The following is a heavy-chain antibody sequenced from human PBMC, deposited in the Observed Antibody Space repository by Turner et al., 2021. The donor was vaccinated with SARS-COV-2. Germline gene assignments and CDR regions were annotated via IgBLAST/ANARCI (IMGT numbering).Heavy chain of an antibody. CDR2: ISWNSRSI. V-gene: IGHV3-9*01. CDR3: ANTRAFAVFGVVITNHYYYLMDV. Sequence: EVQLVESGGGLVQPGRSLRLSCAASGFTFDDYAMHWVRQAPGKGLEWVSSISWNSRSIGYADSVKGRFTISRDNAKNSLYLQMHSLRAEDTALYYCANTRAFAVFGVVITNHYYYLMDVWGQGTTVTVSS. J-gene: IGHJ6*02. D-gene: IGHD3-3*01. CDR1: GFTFDDYA.